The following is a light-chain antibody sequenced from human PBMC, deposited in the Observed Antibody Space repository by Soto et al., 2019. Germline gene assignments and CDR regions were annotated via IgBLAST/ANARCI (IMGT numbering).Light chain of an antibody. CDR1: QGISSY. CDR2: AAS. CDR3: QKYNSAPRT. J-gene: IGKJ1*01. Sequence: DIQMTQSPSSLSASVGDRVTITCRASQGISSYLAWYQHKPGKAPKLLIYAASTLQSGVPSRFIGSGSGTDFTLTISSLQHEDVATYSCQKYNSAPRTFGQGTKVELK. V-gene: IGKV1-27*01.